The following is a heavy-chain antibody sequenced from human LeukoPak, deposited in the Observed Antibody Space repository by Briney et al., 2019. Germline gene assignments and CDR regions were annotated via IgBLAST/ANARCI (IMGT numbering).Heavy chain of an antibody. D-gene: IGHD7-27*01. CDR2: IKQDGSEK. CDR3: AGETGLGIGGWYFDY. J-gene: IGHJ4*02. CDR1: GFTFSSYW. Sequence: GGSLRLSCAASGFTFSSYWMSWVRQAPGKGLEWVANIKQDGSEKYYVDSVKGRFTTSRDNAKNSLYLQMNSLRAEDTAVYYCAGETGLGIGGWYFDYWGQGTLVTVSS. V-gene: IGHV3-7*03.